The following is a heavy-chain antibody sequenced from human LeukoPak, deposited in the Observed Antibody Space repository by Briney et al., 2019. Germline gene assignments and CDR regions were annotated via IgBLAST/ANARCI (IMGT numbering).Heavy chain of an antibody. CDR2: INPNSGGT. D-gene: IGHD3-3*01. CDR3: ATRSSITITGPNGMDV. Sequence: ASVKVSCKASGYTFTGYYMHWVRQAPGQGLEWMGWINPNSGGTNYAQKFQGWVTMTRDTSIGTAYMELSRLRSDDTAVYYCATRSSITITGPNGMDVWGQGTTVTVSS. V-gene: IGHV1-2*04. CDR1: GYTFTGYY. J-gene: IGHJ6*02.